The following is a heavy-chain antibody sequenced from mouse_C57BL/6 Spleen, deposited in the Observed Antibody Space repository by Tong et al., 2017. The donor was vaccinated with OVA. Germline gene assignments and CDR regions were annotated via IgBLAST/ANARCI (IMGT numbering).Heavy chain of an antibody. V-gene: IGHV5-6*01. CDR3: ASGGYGNSPWFAY. CDR1: GFTFSSYG. J-gene: IGHJ3*01. Sequence: EVQLQESGGDLVKPGGSLKLSCAASGFTFSSYGMSWVRQTPDKRLEWVATISSGGSYTYYPDSVKGRFTISRDNAKNTLYLQMSSLKSEDTAMYYCASGGYGNSPWFAYSGQGTLDTVSA. D-gene: IGHD2-1*01. CDR2: ISSGGSYT.